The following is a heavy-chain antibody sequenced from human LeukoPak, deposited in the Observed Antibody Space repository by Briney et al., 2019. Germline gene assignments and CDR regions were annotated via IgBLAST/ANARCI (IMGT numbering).Heavy chain of an antibody. V-gene: IGHV1-69*10. CDR2: IIPILGIA. J-gene: IGHJ4*02. CDR3: AREPRGYSGYSDY. CDR1: GGTFSSYA. Sequence: ASVKVSCKASGGTFSSYAISWVRQAPGQGLEWMGRIIPILGIANYAQKFQGRVTITADKSTSTAYMELSSLRSEDTAVYYCAREPRGYSGYSDYWGQGTLVTVSS. D-gene: IGHD5-12*01.